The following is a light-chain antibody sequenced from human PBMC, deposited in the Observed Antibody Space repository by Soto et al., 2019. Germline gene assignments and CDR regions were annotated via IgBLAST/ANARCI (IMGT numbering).Light chain of an antibody. CDR3: QQSYRAPYT. CDR1: QSISNF. Sequence: IQLTQSPSSLSTSVGDSVTITCRASQSISNFLNWYQHKPGKAPDLLIYAASTLFSGVPSRFRGSGSGTDFTLTIPILQPEDFATYYCQQSYRAPYTFGQGTKLEIK. J-gene: IGKJ2*01. CDR2: AAS. V-gene: IGKV1-39*01.